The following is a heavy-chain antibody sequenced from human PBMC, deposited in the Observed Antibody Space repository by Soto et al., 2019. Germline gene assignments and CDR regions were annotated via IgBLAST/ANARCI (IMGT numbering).Heavy chain of an antibody. Sequence: EVQMLGSGGGLVQPGGSLRLSCAASGLTFSSYAMSWVRQVPGKGLEWVSGISGSAGRTSYADSVKGRFTISRDNSKSTLHLQMNSLRAEDTAVYYCAKGQEGSTYGLFDYWGQCTLVTVSS. CDR3: AKGQEGSTYGLFDY. CDR1: GLTFSSYA. J-gene: IGHJ4*02. V-gene: IGHV3-23*01. D-gene: IGHD5-18*01. CDR2: ISGSAGRT.